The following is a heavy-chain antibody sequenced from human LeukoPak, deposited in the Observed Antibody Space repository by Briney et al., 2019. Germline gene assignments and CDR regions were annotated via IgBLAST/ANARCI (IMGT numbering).Heavy chain of an antibody. D-gene: IGHD1-26*01. CDR1: GFTFSSYG. CDR2: IRSKANSYAT. V-gene: IGHV3-73*01. CDR3: TRHGEGGY. Sequence: GGTLRLSCAASGFTFSSYGMTWVRQASGKGLEWVGRIRSKANSYATAYAASVKGRFTISRDDSKNTAYLQMNSLKTEDTAVYYCTRHGEGGYWGQGTLVTVSS. J-gene: IGHJ4*02.